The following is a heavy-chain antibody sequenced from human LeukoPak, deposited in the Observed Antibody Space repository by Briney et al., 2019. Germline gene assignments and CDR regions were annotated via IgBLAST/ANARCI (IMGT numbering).Heavy chain of an antibody. D-gene: IGHD3-22*01. V-gene: IGHV4-4*07. CDR3: ARTALGGTSGYYLGVFDY. CDR1: GGSISSYY. Sequence: SETLSLTCIVSGGSISSYYWSWIRQPAGKGLEWIGRIYTSGSTKYNPSLKSRVTMSVDTSKNQFSLKLSSVTAADTAVYYCARTALGGTSGYYLGVFDYWGQGTLVTVSS. J-gene: IGHJ4*02. CDR2: IYTSGST.